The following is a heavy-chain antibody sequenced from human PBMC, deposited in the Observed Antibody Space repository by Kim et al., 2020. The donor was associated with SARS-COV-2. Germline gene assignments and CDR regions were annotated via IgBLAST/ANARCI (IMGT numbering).Heavy chain of an antibody. CDR3: AKDPTDCSSTSCYRGWVYYYYGMDV. CDR1: GFTFSSYG. Sequence: GGSLRLSCAASGFTFSSYGMHWVRQAPGKGLEWVAVISYDGSNKYYADSVKGRFTIPRDKSKNTLYLQMNSLRAEDTAVYYCAKDPTDCSSTSCYRGWVYYYYGMDVWGQGTTVTVSS. V-gene: IGHV3-30*18. D-gene: IGHD2-2*01. J-gene: IGHJ6*02. CDR2: ISYDGSNK.